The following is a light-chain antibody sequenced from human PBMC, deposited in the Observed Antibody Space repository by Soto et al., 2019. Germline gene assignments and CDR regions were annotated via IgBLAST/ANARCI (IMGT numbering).Light chain of an antibody. CDR3: QQRYIWPST. CDR2: DAS. V-gene: IGKV3-11*01. CDR1: QSVNAY. Sequence: VLTQSPSTLSFAPGERATLSCRASQSVNAYLAWYQHKPGQAPRLLIYDASNRATGIPARFSGSGSGTDFTLTISYLEPADLAVYYCQQRYIWPSTFGKGTRLAIK. J-gene: IGKJ5*01.